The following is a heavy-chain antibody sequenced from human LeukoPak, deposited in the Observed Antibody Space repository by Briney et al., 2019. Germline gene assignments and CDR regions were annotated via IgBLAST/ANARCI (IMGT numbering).Heavy chain of an antibody. J-gene: IGHJ4*02. Sequence: SETLSLTCTVSGGSISSYYWSWIRQPPGRGLEWIGYISYSGSTNYNPSLKSRVTISVDTSKNQFSLKLSSVTAADTAVYYCAKYVWGSYPTFEDYWGQGTLVTVSS. D-gene: IGHD3-16*02. CDR2: ISYSGST. V-gene: IGHV4-59*01. CDR3: AKYVWGSYPTFEDY. CDR1: GGSISSYY.